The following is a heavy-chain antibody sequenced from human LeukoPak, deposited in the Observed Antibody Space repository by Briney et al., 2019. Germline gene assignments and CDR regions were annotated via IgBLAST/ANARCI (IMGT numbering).Heavy chain of an antibody. Sequence: GSLRLSCAASGFTVSSNYMSWVRQAPGKGLEWVSVIYSGGSTYYAGSVKGRFTISRDNSKNTLYLQMNSLRAEDTAVYYCARRDSSGYYYFVYWGQGTVVTVSS. J-gene: IGHJ4*02. CDR3: ARRDSSGYYYFVY. D-gene: IGHD3-22*01. CDR1: GFTVSSNY. V-gene: IGHV3-53*01. CDR2: IYSGGST.